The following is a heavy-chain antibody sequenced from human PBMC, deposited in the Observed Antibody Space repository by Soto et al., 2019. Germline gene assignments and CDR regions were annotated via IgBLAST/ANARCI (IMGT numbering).Heavy chain of an antibody. D-gene: IGHD2-2*01. J-gene: IGHJ5*02. V-gene: IGHV4-39*01. CDR1: GASINTSPYY. CDR3: AKHKVEYANSGLDR. Sequence: QLQLQESGPGLVKPSETLSLTCSVSGASINTSPYYWGWIRQPPGGGLEGIGSVFSTGSTYYNPSLKGRVTVSVDASGNEVSLKVYSVTAADTAVYYCAKHKVEYANSGLDRWGQGTLVAVSS. CDR2: VFSTGST.